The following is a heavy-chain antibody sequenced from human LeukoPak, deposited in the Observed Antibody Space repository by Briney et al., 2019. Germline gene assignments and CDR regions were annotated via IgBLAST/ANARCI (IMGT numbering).Heavy chain of an antibody. D-gene: IGHD3-22*01. CDR2: IYYTGRT. CDR1: GGXINYNY. V-gene: IGHV4-59*08. CDR3: ARHMNYDTDGYQAAFDI. Sequence: SETLSLTCTVSGGXINYNYWSWVRQPPGKGLEWIGYIYYTGRTNYNPSLRSRVTVSLDTSKTQFSLKLRSVTAPDTAVYYCARHMNYDTDGYQAAFDIWGRGTMVTVSS. J-gene: IGHJ3*02.